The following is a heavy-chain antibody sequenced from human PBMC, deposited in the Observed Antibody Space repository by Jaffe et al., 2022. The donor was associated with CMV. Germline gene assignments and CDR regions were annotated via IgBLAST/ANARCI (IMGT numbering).Heavy chain of an antibody. J-gene: IGHJ6*02. CDR1: GFTFSSYS. V-gene: IGHV3-21*01. D-gene: IGHD5-18*01. CDR3: ARDQSFGYSYGINRGGYGMDV. Sequence: EVQLVESGGGLVKPGGSLRLSCAASGFTFSSYSMNWVRQAPGKGLEWVSSISSSSSYIYYADSVKGRFTISRDNAKNSLYLQMNSLRAEDTAVYYCARDQSFGYSYGINRGGYGMDVWGQGTTVTVSS. CDR2: ISSSSSYI.